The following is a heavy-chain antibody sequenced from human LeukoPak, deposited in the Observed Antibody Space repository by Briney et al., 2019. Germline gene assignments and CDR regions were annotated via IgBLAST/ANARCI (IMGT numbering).Heavy chain of an antibody. CDR1: GGSFSGYY. D-gene: IGHD4-17*01. CDR3: ARVGLADYGDYVGSVEYFQH. CDR2: INHSGST. J-gene: IGHJ1*01. V-gene: IGHV4-34*01. Sequence: SETLSLTCAVYGGSFSGYYWSWIRQPPGKGLEWIGEINHSGSTNYNPSLKSRVTISVDTSKNQFSPKLSSVTAADTAVYYCARVGLADYGDYVGSVEYFQHWGQGTLVTVSS.